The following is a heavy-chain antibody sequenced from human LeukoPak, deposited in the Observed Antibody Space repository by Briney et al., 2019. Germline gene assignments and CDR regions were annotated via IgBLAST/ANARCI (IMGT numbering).Heavy chain of an antibody. Sequence: SETLSLTCTVSGGSFSSGSYYWSWIRQPAGKGLEWIGRIYTSGSTNYNPSLKSRVTISVDTSKNQFSLRLSSVTAADTAVYYCARGVAVAGGNWFDPWGQGIVVTVSS. D-gene: IGHD6-19*01. CDR3: ARGVAVAGGNWFDP. V-gene: IGHV4-61*02. J-gene: IGHJ5*02. CDR2: IYTSGST. CDR1: GGSFSSGSYY.